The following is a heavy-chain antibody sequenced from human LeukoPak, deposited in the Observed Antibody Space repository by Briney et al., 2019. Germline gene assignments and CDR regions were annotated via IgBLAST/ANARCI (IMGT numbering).Heavy chain of an antibody. J-gene: IGHJ4*02. CDR1: GFTFSSYG. CDR2: ISYDGSNK. CDR3: AKGGSSSWDYFDY. D-gene: IGHD6-13*01. V-gene: IGHV3-30*18. Sequence: PGGSLRLSCAASGFTFSSYGMHWDRQAPGKGLEWVAVISYDGSNKYYADSVKGRFTISRDSSKNTLHLQMNSLRPEDTAVYYCAKGGSSSWDYFDYWGQGTLVTVSS.